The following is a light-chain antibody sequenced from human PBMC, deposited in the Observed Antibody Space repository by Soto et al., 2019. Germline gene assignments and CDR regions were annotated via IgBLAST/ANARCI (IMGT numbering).Light chain of an antibody. CDR1: SSNIGAGYD. J-gene: IGLJ1*01. CDR2: GNS. Sequence: QSVLTQPPSVSGAPGQRVTISCTGSSSNIGAGYDVHWYQQLPGTAPKLLIYGNSNRPSGVPDRFSGPKSGTSASLAITGLQAEDEADYYCQSYDSSLSGLYVFGTGTKV. V-gene: IGLV1-40*01. CDR3: QSYDSSLSGLYV.